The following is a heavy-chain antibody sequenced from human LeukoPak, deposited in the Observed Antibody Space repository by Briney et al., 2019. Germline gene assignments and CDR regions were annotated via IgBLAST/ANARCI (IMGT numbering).Heavy chain of an antibody. Sequence: HPGGSLRLSCAVSGFTFSNYAMPWIRQAPGKGLEWVAVISSNGNNRYYADSVKGRFTISRDNSKSMLSVEMNSLRTEGTAVYFCVRQNTLFYFDYWGQGTLVTVSS. J-gene: IGHJ4*02. D-gene: IGHD2/OR15-2a*01. CDR3: VRQNTLFYFDY. CDR1: GFTFSNYA. CDR2: ISSNGNNR. V-gene: IGHV3-30-3*01.